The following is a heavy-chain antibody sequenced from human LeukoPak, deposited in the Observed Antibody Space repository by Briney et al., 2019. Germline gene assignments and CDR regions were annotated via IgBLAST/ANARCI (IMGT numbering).Heavy chain of an antibody. CDR1: GFTFSSYA. V-gene: IGHV3-23*01. Sequence: GGSLRLSCAASGFTFSSYAISWARQAPGKGLEWVSAISGSGGSTYYADSVKGRFTISRDNSKNTLYLQMNSRRAEDTAVYYCAKDLRQWELDGFDYWGQGTLVTVSS. D-gene: IGHD1-26*01. J-gene: IGHJ4*02. CDR3: AKDLRQWELDGFDY. CDR2: ISGSGGST.